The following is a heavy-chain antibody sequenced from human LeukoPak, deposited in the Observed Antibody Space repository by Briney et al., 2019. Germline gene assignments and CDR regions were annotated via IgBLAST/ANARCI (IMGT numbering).Heavy chain of an antibody. V-gene: IGHV1-46*01. CDR2: INPSGGAT. D-gene: IGHD2-2*01. J-gene: IGHJ6*03. Sequence: GASVKVSCKASGYTFTSYYMHWVRQAPGQGLEWMGIINPSGGATIYTQKFQGRVTMTRDMSTSTVYMELSSLSSVTAADTAVYYCARDLVVVPAARTPPYYYYMDVWGKGTTVTISS. CDR3: ARDLVVVPAARTPPYYYYMDV. CDR1: GYTFTSYY.